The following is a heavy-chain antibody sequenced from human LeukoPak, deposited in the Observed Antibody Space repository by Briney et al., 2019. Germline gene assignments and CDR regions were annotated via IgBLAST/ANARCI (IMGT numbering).Heavy chain of an antibody. CDR1: GYTFTSYY. V-gene: IGHV1-46*01. CDR2: INPSGGST. J-gene: IGHJ4*02. Sequence: ASVKVSCKASGYTFTSYYMHWVRQAPGQGLEWMGIINPSGGSTSYAQKFQGRVTMTRDTSTSTVYMELSSLRSEDTAVYYCARSYSGSYEEKGDFDYWGQGTLVTVSS. CDR3: ARSYSGSYEEKGDFDY. D-gene: IGHD1-26*01.